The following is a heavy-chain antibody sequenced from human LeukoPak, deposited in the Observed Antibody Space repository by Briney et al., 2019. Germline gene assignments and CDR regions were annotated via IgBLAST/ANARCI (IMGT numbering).Heavy chain of an antibody. V-gene: IGHV1-3*01. D-gene: IGHD3-10*01. CDR1: GCTFTNYA. CDR2: INAGNGNT. CDR3: ARGSYYYGSGSFMGSDY. J-gene: IGHJ4*02. Sequence: ASVKVSCKASGCTFTNYAMHWVRQAPGQRPEWMGWINAGNGNTEYSQKFQDRVTITRDISANTAYMELSSLTSEDTAVYYCARGSYYYGSGSFMGSDYWGQGTLVTVSS.